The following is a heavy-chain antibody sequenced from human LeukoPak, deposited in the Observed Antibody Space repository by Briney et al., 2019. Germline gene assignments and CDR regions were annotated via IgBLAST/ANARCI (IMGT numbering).Heavy chain of an antibody. D-gene: IGHD6-6*01. CDR1: GGSISTNNW. V-gene: IGHV4-4*02. CDR2: IHHSGST. CDR3: ARDWGVGGRPGYMDV. J-gene: IGHJ6*03. Sequence: PSETLSLTCAVSGGSISTNNWWTWVRQPPGKGLEWIGEIHHSGSTDYNPSLKSRVTISPDKSKNQFSLTLTSVTAADTAVYFCARDWGVGGRPGYMDVWGKGTTVTVSS.